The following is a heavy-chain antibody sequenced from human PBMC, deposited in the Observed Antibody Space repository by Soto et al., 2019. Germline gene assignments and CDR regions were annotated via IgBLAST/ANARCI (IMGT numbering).Heavy chain of an antibody. CDR1: GGTFSTYI. CDR3: ARDRITTRGDAFDL. J-gene: IGHJ3*01. Sequence: QVQLVQSGAEVRKPGSSVKVSCKAPGGTFSTYIISWVRQAPGQGLEWMGRIIPIPDITNYAQKFQGRVTVTADRSTSTAYMEQTSLKSEDTAVYYCARDRITTRGDAFDLWGQGKMVTVSS. CDR2: IIPIPDIT. V-gene: IGHV1-69*08. D-gene: IGHD3-3*01.